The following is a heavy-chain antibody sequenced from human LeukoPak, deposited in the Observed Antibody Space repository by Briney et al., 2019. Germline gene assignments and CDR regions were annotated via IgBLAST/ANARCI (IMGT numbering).Heavy chain of an antibody. J-gene: IGHJ4*02. Sequence: PSETLSLTCTVSGGAISTYYWNWIRQPPGKGLEWIGEINHSGSTYYNPSLKSRVTISVDTSKNQFSLKLSSVTAADTAVYYCAFWSGYFDYWGQGTLVTVSS. CDR2: INHSGST. V-gene: IGHV4-34*01. D-gene: IGHD3-3*01. CDR3: AFWSGYFDY. CDR1: GGAISTYY.